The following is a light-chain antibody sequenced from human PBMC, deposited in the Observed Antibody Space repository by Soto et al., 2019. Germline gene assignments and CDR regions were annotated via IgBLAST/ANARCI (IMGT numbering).Light chain of an antibody. CDR3: QQYNSYSQT. J-gene: IGKJ1*01. CDR2: GAS. V-gene: IGKV3-15*01. Sequence: EIVRTQSPATLSVSPGERATLSCRASQSVSSNLAWYQQKPGQAPRLLIYGASTRATGIPARFSGSGSGTEFTLTISSLQPDDFATYYCQQYNSYSQTFGQRTKVDIK. CDR1: QSVSSN.